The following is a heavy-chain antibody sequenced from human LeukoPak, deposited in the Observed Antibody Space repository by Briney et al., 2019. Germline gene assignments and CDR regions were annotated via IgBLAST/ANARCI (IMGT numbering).Heavy chain of an antibody. D-gene: IGHD6-19*01. Sequence: SETLSLTCAVSGDSISSSHWWSWVRQSPGKGLEWIGEIYHSGNTNYSPSLKSRVAISLDKSSNQFSLRLSSVTAADTAVYYCAREIAVAGTRWFDPWGQGTLVTVSS. CDR1: GDSISSSHW. V-gene: IGHV4-4*02. J-gene: IGHJ5*02. CDR2: IYHSGNT. CDR3: AREIAVAGTRWFDP.